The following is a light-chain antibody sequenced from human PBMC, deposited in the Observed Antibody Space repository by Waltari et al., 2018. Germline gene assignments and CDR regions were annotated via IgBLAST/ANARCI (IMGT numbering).Light chain of an antibody. CDR1: QGISTW. CDR2: AAS. J-gene: IGKJ1*01. Sequence: DIQMTQSPSSVSASVGDRVTIPCRASQGISTWLAWYQQKPGKAPQLLIYAASTLQIGVPSRFSGSGSGTDFTLTISNLQPEDFATYYCQQGSIFPRTFGQGTKVEIQ. CDR3: QQGSIFPRT. V-gene: IGKV1-12*01.